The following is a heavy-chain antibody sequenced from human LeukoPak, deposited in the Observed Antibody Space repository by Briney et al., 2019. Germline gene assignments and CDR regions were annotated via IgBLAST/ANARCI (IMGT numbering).Heavy chain of an antibody. CDR3: AKEMKPWMHFDY. CDR1: GFTFSSYS. J-gene: IGHJ4*02. V-gene: IGHV3-30*18. Sequence: GGSLRLSCAASGFTFSSYSMNWVRQAPGKGLEWVAVISHDGSNTDYTDSVKGRFTISRDNSKNTLYLQMNSLRAEDTAVYYCAKEMKPWMHFDYWGQGTLVTVSS. CDR2: ISHDGSNT. D-gene: IGHD5-12*01.